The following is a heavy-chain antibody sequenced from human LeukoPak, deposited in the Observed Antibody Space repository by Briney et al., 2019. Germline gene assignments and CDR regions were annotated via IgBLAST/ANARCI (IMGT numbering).Heavy chain of an antibody. CDR3: ARGRYYESSGYFVYYFDY. V-gene: IGHV4-59*01. J-gene: IGHJ4*02. D-gene: IGHD3-22*01. Sequence: PSETLSLTCSVSGGSMSSYYWSWIRQPPGKGLDWIGYIYYRGSTNYNPSLKSRVTISLDTSKNQFSLKVTSVTAADTAVYYCARGRYYESSGYFVYYFDYWGQGTLVTVSS. CDR2: IYYRGST. CDR1: GGSMSSYY.